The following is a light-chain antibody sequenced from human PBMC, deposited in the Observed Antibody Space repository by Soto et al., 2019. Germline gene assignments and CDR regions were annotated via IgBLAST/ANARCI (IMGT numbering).Light chain of an antibody. CDR3: TSYASGSAYV. V-gene: IGLV2-18*02. J-gene: IGLJ1*01. Sequence: QSALTQPPSVSGSPGQSVAISCTGTSSDVGGYNRVSWYQQAPGKAPKLLIYDVSNRPSGGSTRFSGSKSGNTASLTISGLQAEDEPDYYCTSYASGSAYVFGPGTKVTVL. CDR2: DVS. CDR1: SSDVGGYNR.